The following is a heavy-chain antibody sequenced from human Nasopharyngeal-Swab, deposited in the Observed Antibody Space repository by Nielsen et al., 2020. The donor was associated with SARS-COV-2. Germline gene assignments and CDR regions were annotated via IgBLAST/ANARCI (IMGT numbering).Heavy chain of an antibody. J-gene: IGHJ5*02. D-gene: IGHD3-22*01. CDR3: AKDHISMILVPLP. Sequence: GESLKISCVASGFTFSSYAMSWVRQAPGKGLEWVSAISGDSSYTYYADSVKGRFTISRDNSKNTVSLQMNSLRAEDTAVYYCAKDHISMILVPLPWGQGTLVTVSS. CDR2: ISGDSSYT. V-gene: IGHV3-23*01. CDR1: GFTFSSYA.